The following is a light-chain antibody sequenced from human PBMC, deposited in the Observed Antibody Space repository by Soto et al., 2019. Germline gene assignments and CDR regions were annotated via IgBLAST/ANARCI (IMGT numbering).Light chain of an antibody. CDR2: EVI. J-gene: IGLJ2*01. CDR1: SSDIGGHNY. Sequence: QSALTQPASVSGSLGQSITISCTGTSSDIGGHNYASWYQLHPGKAPKVLIFEVIKRPSGVSTRFSGSKSGNMASLTISGLRPEDEGDYYCSSFTSTSTVILGGGTKVTVL. CDR3: SSFTSTSTVI. V-gene: IGLV2-14*01.